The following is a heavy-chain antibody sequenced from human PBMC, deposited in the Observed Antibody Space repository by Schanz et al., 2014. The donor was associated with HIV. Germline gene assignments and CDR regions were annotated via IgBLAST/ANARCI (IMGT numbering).Heavy chain of an antibody. J-gene: IGHJ4*02. CDR1: GFNFSFYW. D-gene: IGHD6-19*01. V-gene: IGHV3-7*01. CDR3: ARDRSLGYNSGSIPFDY. CDR2: IKQDGSEK. Sequence: EMQLVESGGGLVQPGGSLRLSCAASGFNFSFYWISWVRQAPGKGLEWVANIKQDGSEKYYVDSVKGRFTISRDNAKNSLHLQMNSLRAEDTAVYYCARDRSLGYNSGSIPFDYWGQGTLVTVSS.